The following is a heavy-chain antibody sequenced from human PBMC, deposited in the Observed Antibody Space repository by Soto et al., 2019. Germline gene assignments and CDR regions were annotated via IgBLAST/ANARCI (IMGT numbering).Heavy chain of an antibody. Sequence: GASVKVSCKASGYTFTSYDVNWVLQATGQGLEWMGWMNPNSGNTAYAQKFQGRVTMTRNTSISTAYMELSSPRSEDTAVYYCARDRETYGMDVWGQGTTVTVSS. CDR2: MNPNSGNT. J-gene: IGHJ6*02. CDR1: GYTFTSYD. V-gene: IGHV1-8*01. CDR3: ARDRETYGMDV.